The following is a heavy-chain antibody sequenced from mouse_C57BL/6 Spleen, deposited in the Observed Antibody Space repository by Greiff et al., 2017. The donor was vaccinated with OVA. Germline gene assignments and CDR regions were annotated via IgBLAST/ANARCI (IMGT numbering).Heavy chain of an antibody. CDR2: IDPSDSYT. J-gene: IGHJ3*01. CDR1: GYTFTSYW. Sequence: VQLQQPGAELVMPGASVKLSCKASGYTFTSYWMHWVKQRPGQGLEWIGEIDPSDSYTNYNQKFKGKSTLTVDKSSSTAYMQLSSLTSEDSAVYYCARRGIYAGFAYWGQGTLVTVSA. CDR3: ARRGIYAGFAY. D-gene: IGHD1-1*01. V-gene: IGHV1-69*01.